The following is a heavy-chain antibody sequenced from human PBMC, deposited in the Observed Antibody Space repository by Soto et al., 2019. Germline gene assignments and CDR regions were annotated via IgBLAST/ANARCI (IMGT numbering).Heavy chain of an antibody. D-gene: IGHD1-26*01. CDR3: ARGGGSPDY. CDR2: LNPSGGST. J-gene: IGHJ4*02. CDR1: GYTFTNYY. V-gene: IGHV1-46*03. Sequence: ASVKVSCKASGYTFTNYYFHWVRQAPGQGLEWMGILNPSGGSTTYAQKFQGRVTMTRDTSTSTVYMEMSSLRSDDTAVYYCARGGGSPDYWGQGTXVTVSS.